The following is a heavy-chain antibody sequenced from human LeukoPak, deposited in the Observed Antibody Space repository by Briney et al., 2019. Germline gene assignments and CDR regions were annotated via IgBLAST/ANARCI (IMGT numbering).Heavy chain of an antibody. CDR2: ISYSGST. D-gene: IGHD3-22*01. Sequence: PSETLSLTCTVPGGSITSSSDYWGWIRQPPGKGLEWIGSISYSGSTYYNPSLKSRLIISVYTSKIHFSLKLSSVTAADTAVYYCARYDSSSGSVDYWGQGTLVTVSS. V-gene: IGHV4-39*02. CDR1: GGSITSSSDY. CDR3: ARYDSSSGSVDY. J-gene: IGHJ4*02.